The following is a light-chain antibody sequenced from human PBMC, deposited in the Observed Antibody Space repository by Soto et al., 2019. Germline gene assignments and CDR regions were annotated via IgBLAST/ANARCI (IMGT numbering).Light chain of an antibody. J-gene: IGLJ3*02. CDR2: NTY. Sequence: QSVLTQPPSASGTPGQRVIISCSGSSSNRGSNSGNWYQQLPGTAPKLLIYNTYQRPLGVPDRFSGSKSGTSAALALSGLPSEDEGDYFCAAWDDSLNGPVFGGGTKVTVL. CDR1: SSNRGSNS. V-gene: IGLV1-44*01. CDR3: AAWDDSLNGPV.